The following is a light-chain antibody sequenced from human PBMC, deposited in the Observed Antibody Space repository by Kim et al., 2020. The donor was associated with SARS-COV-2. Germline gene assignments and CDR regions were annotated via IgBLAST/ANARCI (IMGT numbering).Light chain of an antibody. V-gene: IGLV3-19*01. CDR2: GKN. CDR3: NSRDSSGNPV. J-gene: IGLJ3*02. CDR1: SLRSYY. Sequence: VALGQTVRITCQGYSLRSYYASWYQQKPGQAPVLVIYGKNNRPSGIPDRFSGSSSGNTASLTITGAQAEDEADYYCNSRDSSGNPVFGGGTKLTVL.